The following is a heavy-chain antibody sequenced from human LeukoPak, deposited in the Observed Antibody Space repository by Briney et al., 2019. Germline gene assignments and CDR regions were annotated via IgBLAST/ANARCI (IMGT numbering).Heavy chain of an antibody. J-gene: IGHJ5*02. Sequence: SETLSLTCAVYGGSFSGYYWSWIRQPPGKGLEWIGEINHSGSTNYNPSLKSRVTISVDTSKNQFSLKLSSVTAADTAVYYCARRIIVVVPAAMRSWFDPWGQGTLVTVSP. CDR1: GGSFSGYY. CDR2: INHSGST. D-gene: IGHD2-2*01. CDR3: ARRIIVVVPAAMRSWFDP. V-gene: IGHV4-34*01.